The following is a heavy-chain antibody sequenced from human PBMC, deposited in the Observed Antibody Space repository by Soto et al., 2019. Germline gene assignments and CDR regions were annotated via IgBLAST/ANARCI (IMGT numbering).Heavy chain of an antibody. V-gene: IGHV3-21*01. CDR3: ARDRDYGDYVFYFDY. Sequence: GGSLRLSCAASGFAFSSYSMNWVRQAPGKGLEWVSSISSSSSYIYYADSVKGRFTISRDNAKNSLYLQMNSLRAEDTAVYYCARDRDYGDYVFYFDYWGQGTLVTV. CDR2: ISSSSSYI. CDR1: GFAFSSYS. D-gene: IGHD4-17*01. J-gene: IGHJ4*02.